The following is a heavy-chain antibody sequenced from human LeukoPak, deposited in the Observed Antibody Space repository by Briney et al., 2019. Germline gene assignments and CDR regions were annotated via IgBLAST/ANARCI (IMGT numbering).Heavy chain of an antibody. Sequence: GASVKVSCKTSGYTFTSYGISWERQAPGQGLEWMGWISAYNGNTNYAQKLQGRVTMTTDTSTSTAYMELRSLRSDDTAVYYCARGAVVVPAARRGHYYYYYMDVWGKGTTVTVSS. CDR1: GYTFTSYG. V-gene: IGHV1-18*01. CDR2: ISAYNGNT. CDR3: ARGAVVVPAARRGHYYYYYMDV. D-gene: IGHD2-2*01. J-gene: IGHJ6*03.